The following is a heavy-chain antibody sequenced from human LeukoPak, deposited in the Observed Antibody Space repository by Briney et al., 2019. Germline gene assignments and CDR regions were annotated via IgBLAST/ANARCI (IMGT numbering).Heavy chain of an antibody. D-gene: IGHD6-25*01. CDR2: INPRDGGT. CDR3: AASKGAAGYYFDS. J-gene: IGHJ4*02. Sequence: ASVKVSCKASGYIFTYYYIHWVRQAPGQGLEWMGVINPRDGGTTYLQRFQGRVAMTSDTSTSTVYMDLSSLRSEDTAVYYCAASKGAAGYYFDSWGQGALVTVSS. V-gene: IGHV1-46*01. CDR1: GYIFTYYY.